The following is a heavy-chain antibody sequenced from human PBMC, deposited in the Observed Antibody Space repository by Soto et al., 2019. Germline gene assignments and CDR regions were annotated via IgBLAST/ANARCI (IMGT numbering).Heavy chain of an antibody. CDR2: TYYRSNWNR. D-gene: IGHD1-26*01. CDR1: GDSVSSNNAA. V-gene: IGHV6-1*01. CDR3: ARGEQYSGRIFDY. J-gene: IGHJ4*01. Sequence: SQPLSLTCAISGDSVSSNNAAWNWIRQSPSRGLEWLGRTYYRSNWNRDYAVSMRGRITINPDTSKNQFSLQLNSVTPEDTAVYFCARGEQYSGRIFDYWGQGTLVTVSS.